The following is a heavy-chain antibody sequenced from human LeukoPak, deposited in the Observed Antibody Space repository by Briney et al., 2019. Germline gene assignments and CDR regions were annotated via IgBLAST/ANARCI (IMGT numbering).Heavy chain of an antibody. CDR1: GFTFSSYS. J-gene: IGHJ4*02. Sequence: GGSLRLSCAASGFTFSSYSMNWVRQAPGKGLEWVSSISSSSSYIYYADSVKGRFTISRDNAKNSLYLQMNSLRAEDTAVYYCARIPGYSYGTDDYWGQGTLVTVSS. D-gene: IGHD5-18*01. CDR3: ARIPGYSYGTDDY. V-gene: IGHV3-21*01. CDR2: ISSSSSYI.